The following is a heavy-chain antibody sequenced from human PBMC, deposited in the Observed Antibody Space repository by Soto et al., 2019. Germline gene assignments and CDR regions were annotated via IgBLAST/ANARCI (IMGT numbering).Heavy chain of an antibody. CDR1: GGSVRSGNYY. Sequence: SETLSLTCSVSGGSVRSGNYYWSWIRQPPXKGLEWIGYIYFSGSANYNPSLQSRVTISVNTSKDQFSLKLTSVTAADTAVYYCARARLYCSGDSCWPSGFDPWGQGTLVTVSS. J-gene: IGHJ5*02. CDR2: IYFSGSA. D-gene: IGHD2-15*01. CDR3: ARARLYCSGDSCWPSGFDP. V-gene: IGHV4-61*01.